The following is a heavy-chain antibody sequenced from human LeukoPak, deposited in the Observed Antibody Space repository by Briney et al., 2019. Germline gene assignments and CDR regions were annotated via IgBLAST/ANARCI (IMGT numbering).Heavy chain of an antibody. V-gene: IGHV3-30*04. CDR3: ARDGLAAATLHWCFDL. CDR1: GFTFSSYA. CDR2: ISYDGSNK. Sequence: TGGSLRLSCAASGFTFSSYAMHWVRQAPGKGLEWVAVISYDGSNKYYADSVKGRFTISRDNARNSLYLQMNSLRAEDTAVYYCARDGLAAATLHWCFDLWGRGTLVTVPS. D-gene: IGHD2-15*01. J-gene: IGHJ2*01.